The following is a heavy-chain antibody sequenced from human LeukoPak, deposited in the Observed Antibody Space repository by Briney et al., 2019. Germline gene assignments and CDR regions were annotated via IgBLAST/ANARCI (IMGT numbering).Heavy chain of an antibody. CDR3: ARATPTLRSEVTSPGY. J-gene: IGHJ4*02. V-gene: IGHV7-4-1*02. Sequence: GASVTVSCKASGYTFTSYAMNWVRQAPGQGLEWMGCINTNTGKQTYAQGFTGRFVFSLDTSVRTAYLQISRLEAEDTAVYYCARATPTLRSEVTSPGYWGQGTLVTVSS. CDR2: INTNTGKQ. D-gene: IGHD5-18*01. CDR1: GYTFTSYA.